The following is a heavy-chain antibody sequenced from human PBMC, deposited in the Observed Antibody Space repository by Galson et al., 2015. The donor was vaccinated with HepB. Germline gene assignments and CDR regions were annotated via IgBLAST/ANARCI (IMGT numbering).Heavy chain of an antibody. D-gene: IGHD3-16*01. CDR2: VSSSGTTI. Sequence: SLRLSCAASGFTFSDYYMSWIRQAPGKGLECVSYVSSSGTTIYYADSVKGRFTISRDNPKNSLYLHMNSLRAEDTAVYFCARHRAGRVDDLIRLGDYFDFRGQGTLVTVSS. V-gene: IGHV3-11*01. J-gene: IGHJ4*02. CDR3: ARHRAGRVDDLIRLGDYFDF. CDR1: GFTFSDYY.